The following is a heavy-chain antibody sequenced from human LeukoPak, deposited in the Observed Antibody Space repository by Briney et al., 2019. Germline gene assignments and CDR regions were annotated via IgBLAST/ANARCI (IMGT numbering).Heavy chain of an antibody. CDR1: GGSISSGDYY. Sequence: SETLSLTCTVSGGSISSGDYYWSWIRQPPGKGLEWIGYIYYSGSTYYNPSLKSRVTISIEKSKNYFSLKLSSVTAADTAVYYCAKGGPGLIDYWGQGTLVTVSS. D-gene: IGHD3-10*01. CDR2: IYYSGST. J-gene: IGHJ4*02. V-gene: IGHV4-30-4*08. CDR3: AKGGPGLIDY.